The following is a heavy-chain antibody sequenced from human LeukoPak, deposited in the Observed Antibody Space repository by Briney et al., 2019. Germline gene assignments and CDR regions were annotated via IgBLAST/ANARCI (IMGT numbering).Heavy chain of an antibody. CDR2: INPNSGGT. CDR1: GYTFTMYG. CDR3: ARVSSSSWYPDGY. D-gene: IGHD6-13*01. Sequence: SVKVSCKASGYTFTMYGITWVRQAPGQGLEWMGWINPNSGGTNYAQKFQGRVTMTRDTSISTAYMELSRLRSDDTAVYYCARVSSSSWYPDGYWGQGTLVTVSS. V-gene: IGHV1-2*02. J-gene: IGHJ4*02.